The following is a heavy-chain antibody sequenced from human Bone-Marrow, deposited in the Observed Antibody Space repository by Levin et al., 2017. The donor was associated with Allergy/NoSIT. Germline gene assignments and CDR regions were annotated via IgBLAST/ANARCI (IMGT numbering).Heavy chain of an antibody. CDR2: ITWNSGSV. J-gene: IGHJ5*02. CDR1: GFTFDDYT. V-gene: IGHV3-9*01. CDR3: TKGPYYEILTGYYKPFAP. D-gene: IGHD3-9*01. Sequence: RSGGSLRLSCAASGFTFDDYTMHWVRQAPGKGLEWVSGITWNSGSVAYAESVKGRFTISRDNAKSTLYLEMNGLRVEDTALYYCTKGPYYEILTGYYKPFAPWGQGTQVTVSS.